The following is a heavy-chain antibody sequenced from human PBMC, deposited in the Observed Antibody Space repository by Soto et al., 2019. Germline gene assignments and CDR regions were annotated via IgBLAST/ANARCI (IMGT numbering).Heavy chain of an antibody. CDR3: ACGWGYDTTEYYYIY. J-gene: IGHJ4*02. CDR2: IIPIFGTA. D-gene: IGHD3-22*01. Sequence: QVQLVQSGAEVKKPGSSVKVSCKASGGTFSRYAISWVRQAPGQGLEWMGGIIPIFGTANYAQKFQGRVTITADESTRTAYMALTSLRSEDTAVNYCACGWGYDTTEYYYIYWGQGTLVTVSP. V-gene: IGHV1-69*01. CDR1: GGTFSRYA.